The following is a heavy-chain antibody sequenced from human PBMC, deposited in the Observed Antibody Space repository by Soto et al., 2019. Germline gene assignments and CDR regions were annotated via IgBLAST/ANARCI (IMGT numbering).Heavy chain of an antibody. CDR3: AKLRSSAHDY. CDR1: GFTFDTYA. J-gene: IGHJ4*02. CDR2: VTSSGDRT. V-gene: IGHV3-23*01. D-gene: IGHD2-2*01. Sequence: LRLSCAASGFTFDTYAMSWVRQAPGKGLEWVSAVTSSGDRTYYADSVKGRFIISGDNAKNKLFLQMNSLTAADTALYYCAKLRSSAHDYWGRGTPVTVS.